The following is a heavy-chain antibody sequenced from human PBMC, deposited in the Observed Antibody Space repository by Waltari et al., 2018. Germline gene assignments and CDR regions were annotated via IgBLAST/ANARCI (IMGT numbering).Heavy chain of an antibody. Sequence: EVQLVESGGGLVQPGGSLRLSCAASGFTFSSYWVSWVRQAPGKGLEWVANIKQDGSEKYYVDSVKGRFTISRDNAKNSLYLQMNSLRAEDTAVYYCARVEGSYYDFWVDYWGQGTLVTVSS. V-gene: IGHV3-7*01. J-gene: IGHJ4*02. D-gene: IGHD3-3*01. CDR2: IKQDGSEK. CDR3: ARVEGSYYDFWVDY. CDR1: GFTFSSYW.